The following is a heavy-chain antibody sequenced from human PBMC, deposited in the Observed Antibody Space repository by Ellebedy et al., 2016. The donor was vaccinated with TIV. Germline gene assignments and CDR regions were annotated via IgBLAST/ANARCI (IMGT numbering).Heavy chain of an antibody. CDR2: IDTKTGNP. CDR1: GYTFTSYD. CDR3: ARLRPWELLDY. V-gene: IGHV7-4-1*02. J-gene: IGHJ4*02. Sequence: AASVKVSCKTSGYTFTSYDMIWVRQAPGQGLEWMGWIDTKTGNPTYAQGFTGRFVFSLDTSVSTAYLQINNLKAEDTAVFYCARLRPWELLDYWGQGTRVTVSS. D-gene: IGHD1-26*01.